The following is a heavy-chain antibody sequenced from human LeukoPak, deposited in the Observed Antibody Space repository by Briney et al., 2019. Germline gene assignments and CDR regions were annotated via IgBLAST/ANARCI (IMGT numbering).Heavy chain of an antibody. CDR1: GFTFSSYA. CDR3: AKPRVQLVLEFAFDI. J-gene: IGHJ3*02. CDR2: ISGSGGNT. Sequence: GGSLRLSCAASGFTFSSYAMSWVRQAPGKGLEWVSAISGSGGNTYYADSVKGRFTISRDNSKNTLYLQMNSLRAEDTAVYYCAKPRVQLVLEFAFDIWGQGTMVTVSS. D-gene: IGHD6-13*01. V-gene: IGHV3-23*01.